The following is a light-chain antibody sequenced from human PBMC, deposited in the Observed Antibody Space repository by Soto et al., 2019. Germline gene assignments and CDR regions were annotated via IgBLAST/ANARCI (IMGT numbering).Light chain of an antibody. J-gene: IGKJ1*01. CDR3: QNYNQYSRT. CDR2: NAS. V-gene: IGKV1-5*01. CDR1: QSISGW. Sequence: DINMTQSPPTMSTSVGSRVTLTCRASQSISGWLAWYQQKTGKAPKIMIYNASSLKSGVPSRFSGSGFGTEFTLTISSLQTDDSATYYCQNYNQYSRTFGQGTKVDIK.